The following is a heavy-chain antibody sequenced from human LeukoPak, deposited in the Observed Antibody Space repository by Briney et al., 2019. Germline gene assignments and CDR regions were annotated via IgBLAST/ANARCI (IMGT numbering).Heavy chain of an antibody. V-gene: IGHV4-34*01. CDR1: GGSFNGYY. J-gene: IGHJ4*02. D-gene: IGHD3-22*01. Sequence: SETLSLTCAVYGGSFNGYYWSWLRQPPGKGLEWIGEINHSGSTNYNPSLKSRVSISVDTSKNQFSLKLSSVTAADTAVYYCAREGYYYDTNGYPAFDYWGQGTLVTVSS. CDR2: INHSGST. CDR3: AREGYYYDTNGYPAFDY.